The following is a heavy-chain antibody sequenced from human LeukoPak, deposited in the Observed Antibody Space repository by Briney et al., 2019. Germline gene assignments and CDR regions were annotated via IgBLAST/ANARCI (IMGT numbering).Heavy chain of an antibody. CDR2: INHSGST. Sequence: SETLSLTCAVYGGSFSGYYWSWIRQPPGKGLEWIGEINHSGSTNYNPSLKSRVTISVDTSKNQFSLKLSSVTAADTAVYYCARANYGDYLHYYYYYYMDVWGKGTTVTVSS. V-gene: IGHV4-34*01. J-gene: IGHJ6*03. CDR1: GGSFSGYY. CDR3: ARANYGDYLHYYYYYYMDV. D-gene: IGHD4-17*01.